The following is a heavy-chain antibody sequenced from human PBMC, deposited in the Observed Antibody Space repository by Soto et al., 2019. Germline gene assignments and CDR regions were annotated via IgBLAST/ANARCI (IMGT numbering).Heavy chain of an antibody. CDR2: ISYDGSNK. J-gene: IGHJ4*02. D-gene: IGHD3-22*01. CDR3: ARPSRHYYDSSGYPPFHFDY. V-gene: IGHV3-30-3*01. CDR1: GFTFSSYA. Sequence: QVQLVESGGGVVQPGRSLRLSCAASGFTFSSYAMHWVRQAPGKGLEWVAVISYDGSNKYYADSVKGRFTISRDNSKNTLYLQMNSLRAEDTAVYYCARPSRHYYDSSGYPPFHFDYWGQGTLVTVSS.